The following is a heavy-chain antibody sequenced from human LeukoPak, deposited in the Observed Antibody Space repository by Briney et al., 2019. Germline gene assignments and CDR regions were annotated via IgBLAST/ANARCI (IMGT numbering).Heavy chain of an antibody. CDR3: ARDRDTAMGL. V-gene: IGHV3-30-3*01. CDR1: GFTFSTYA. D-gene: IGHD5-18*01. J-gene: IGHJ4*02. Sequence: GGSLRLSCAASGFTFSTYAMHWVRQAPGKELEWVAIISYDGNDKYYTDSVKGRFTISRDKSKNTLYLQMNSLRAEDTAVYYCARDRDTAMGLWGQGTLVTVSS. CDR2: ISYDGNDK.